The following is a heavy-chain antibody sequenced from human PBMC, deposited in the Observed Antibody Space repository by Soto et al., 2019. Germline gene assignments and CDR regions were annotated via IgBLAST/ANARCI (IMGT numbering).Heavy chain of an antibody. CDR2: ISAHNGNT. CDR1: GYAFTTYG. J-gene: IGHJ4*02. D-gene: IGHD1-1*01. CDR3: ARGRYGDY. Sequence: QVHLVQSGAEVKKPGASVKVSCKGSGYAFTTYGITWVRQAPGQGLEWMGWISAHNGNTNYAQKLQGRVTVTRDTSTSTAYMELRGLRSDDTAVYYCARGRYGDYWGQGALVTLSS. V-gene: IGHV1-18*01.